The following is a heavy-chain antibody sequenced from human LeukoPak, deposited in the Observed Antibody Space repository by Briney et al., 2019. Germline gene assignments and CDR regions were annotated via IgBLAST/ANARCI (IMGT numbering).Heavy chain of an antibody. CDR3: ARGFLGGTDQYFDS. D-gene: IGHD6-19*01. J-gene: IGHJ4*02. V-gene: IGHV3-23*01. CDR2: IGGGGPTT. Sequence: GGSLRLSCAASGFTFSICAMNWVRQAPAKGLEWVSTIGGGGPTTDYADSVKDRFTISRDNSQNTLYLQMNSLRAEDTAVYFCARGFLGGTDQYFDSWGQGTLVTVSS. CDR1: GFTFSICA.